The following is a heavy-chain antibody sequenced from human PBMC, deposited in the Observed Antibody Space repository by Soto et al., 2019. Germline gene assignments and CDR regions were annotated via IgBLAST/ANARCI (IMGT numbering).Heavy chain of an antibody. CDR2: INPSGGST. CDR1: GYTFTSYY. D-gene: IGHD4-17*01. Sequence: QVQLVQSGAEVKKPGASVKVSCKASGYTFTSYYMHWVRQAPGQGLVWMGIINPSGGSTSYAQKFQGRVTMTRDTYTSTVYMELSSLRSEDTAVYYCASSLYGDYFGYWGQGTLVTVSS. J-gene: IGHJ4*02. CDR3: ASSLYGDYFGY. V-gene: IGHV1-46*01.